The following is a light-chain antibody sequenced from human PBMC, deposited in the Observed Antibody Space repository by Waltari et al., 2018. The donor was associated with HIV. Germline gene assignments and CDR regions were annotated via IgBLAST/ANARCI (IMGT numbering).Light chain of an antibody. CDR1: QSVVGSF. J-gene: IGKJ5*01. CDR3: QYYGTSPIT. CDR2: DAT. V-gene: IGKV3-20*01. Sequence: ENVLTQSPGTLSLSPGETATLSCRASQSVVGSFLAWYQQKPGQAPRLLIYDATSRATSIPDTFSGSGSGTDFTLTINRLAPEDFAMYYCQYYGTSPITFGQGTRLGIK.